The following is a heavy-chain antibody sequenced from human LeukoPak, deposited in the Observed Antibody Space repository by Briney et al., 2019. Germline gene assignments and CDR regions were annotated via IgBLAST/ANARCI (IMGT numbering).Heavy chain of an antibody. J-gene: IGHJ4*02. CDR3: ARSAGGYRNVDFDY. V-gene: IGHV1-18*01. D-gene: IGHD4-11*01. Sequence: ASVKVSCEASGYTFTSYGISWVRQAPGQGLEWMGWISDYNGNTNYAQKLQGRVTMTTDTSTSTAYMELRSLRSDDTAVYYCARSAGGYRNVDFDYWGQGTLVTVSS. CDR2: ISDYNGNT. CDR1: GYTFTSYG.